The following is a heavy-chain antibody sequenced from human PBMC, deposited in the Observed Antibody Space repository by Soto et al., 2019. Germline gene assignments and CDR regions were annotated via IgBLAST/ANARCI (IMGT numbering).Heavy chain of an antibody. V-gene: IGHV1-3*01. Sequence: QVQLVQSGTEVKKPGASVKVSCKASGYRFTDYVIHWVRQAHGQRLEWMGWIGAGDGKTYYSQNSQGRVSITRDTSASTAYMELSSLISEDTAVYYCVRDYASDSGVQLDFWGQGALVTVSS. J-gene: IGHJ4*02. CDR3: VRDYASDSGVQLDF. D-gene: IGHD1-26*01. CDR2: IGAGDGKT. CDR1: GYRFTDYV.